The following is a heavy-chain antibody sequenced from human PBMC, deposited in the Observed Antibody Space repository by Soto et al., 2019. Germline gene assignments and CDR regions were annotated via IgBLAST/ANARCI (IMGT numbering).Heavy chain of an antibody. Sequence: QVQLQESGPGLVKPSQPLSLTCTVSGGSISSGDYYWSWIRQPPGKGLEWIGYIYYSGRTYYNPSLKRRVTISVDTSRSKFTLKLSSVTAADTAVYYCAREWTGPATVHAFDIWGQGPMVTVSS. CDR1: GGSISSGDYY. J-gene: IGHJ3*02. V-gene: IGHV4-30-4*01. D-gene: IGHD4-17*01. CDR3: AREWTGPATVHAFDI. CDR2: IYYSGRT.